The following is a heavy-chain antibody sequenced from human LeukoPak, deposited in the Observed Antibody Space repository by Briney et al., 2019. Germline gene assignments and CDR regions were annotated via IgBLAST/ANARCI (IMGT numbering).Heavy chain of an antibody. D-gene: IGHD2-2*01. CDR2: ISSSSSTI. J-gene: IGHJ6*02. Sequence: PGGSLRLSCAASGFTFSSYSMNWVRQAPGKGLEWVSYISSSSSTIYYADSVKGRFTISRDNSKNTLYLQMNSLRAEDTAVYYCAKVLISPSSDCSSTSCFFYYFYYGMDVWGQGTTVTVSS. CDR3: AKVLISPSSDCSSTSCFFYYFYYGMDV. CDR1: GFTFSSYS. V-gene: IGHV3-48*01.